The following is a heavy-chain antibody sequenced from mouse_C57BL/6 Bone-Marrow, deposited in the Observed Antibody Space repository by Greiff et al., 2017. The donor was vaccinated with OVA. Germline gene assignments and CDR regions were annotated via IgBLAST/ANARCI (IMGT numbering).Heavy chain of an antibody. CDR2: INPGSGCT. D-gene: IGHD3-2*02. J-gene: IGHJ4*01. V-gene: IGHV1-54*01. Sequence: VQLQQSGAGLVRPGTSVKVSCKASGYAFTNYLIEWVRQRPGKGLEWIGVINPGSGCTNYTEKVKGKLTLTTDNSTSTAYLQLSSLTSEDSAVYFGARSGTGQARTDYAMDYWGQGTSVTVSS. CDR3: ARSGTGQARTDYAMDY. CDR1: GYAFTNYL.